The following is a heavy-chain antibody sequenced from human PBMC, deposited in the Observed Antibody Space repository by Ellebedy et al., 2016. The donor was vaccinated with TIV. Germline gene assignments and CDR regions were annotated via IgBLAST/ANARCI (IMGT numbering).Heavy chain of an antibody. V-gene: IGHV3-30-3*01. CDR1: GFTFSSYT. CDR2: IAYDAAHI. CDR3: VRENSGRTGLPWFDP. Sequence: GESLKISXTASGFTFSSYTMHWVRQAPGKGLEWMTVIAYDAAHIYYAESVKGRFTISRDNPKNTLYLEMSSLRVDDTAIYYCVRENSGRTGLPWFDPWGQGTRVTVSS. J-gene: IGHJ5*02. D-gene: IGHD1-26*01.